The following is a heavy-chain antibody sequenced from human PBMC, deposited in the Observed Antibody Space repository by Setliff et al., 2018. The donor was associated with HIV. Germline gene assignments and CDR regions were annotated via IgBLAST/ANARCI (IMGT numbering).Heavy chain of an antibody. CDR1: GDSIGSGGYY. CDR2: IFYSGST. CDR3: ARTRWGAPVDS. V-gene: IGHV4-31*03. Sequence: SETLSLTCTVSGDSIGSGGYYWSWIRQHPGKGLEWIGYIFYSGSTYYNPSLKSRVTISVDTAKNQFSLRLNSVTAADTAVYYCARTRWGAPVDSRGQGTLVTVSS. D-gene: IGHD3-16*01. J-gene: IGHJ4*02.